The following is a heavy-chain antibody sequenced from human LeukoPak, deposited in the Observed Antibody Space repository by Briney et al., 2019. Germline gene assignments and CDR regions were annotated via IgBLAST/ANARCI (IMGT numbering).Heavy chain of an antibody. CDR2: ISSNGGST. CDR1: GFTFSSYA. D-gene: IGHD2-15*01. Sequence: GGSLRLSCSASGFTFSSYAMHWVRQAPGKGLEYVSAISSNGGSTYYADSVKGRFTISRDNSKNTLYLQMSSLRAEDTAVYYCVKGRDIVVVVAATGGFDYWGQGTLVTVSS. J-gene: IGHJ4*02. CDR3: VKGRDIVVVVAATGGFDY. V-gene: IGHV3-64D*06.